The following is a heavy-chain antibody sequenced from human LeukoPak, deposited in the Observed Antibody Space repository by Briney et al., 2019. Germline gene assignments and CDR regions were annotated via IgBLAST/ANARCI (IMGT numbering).Heavy chain of an antibody. CDR1: GFSFSNYG. CDR2: IRYDGTNK. J-gene: IGHJ2*01. V-gene: IGHV3-30*02. Sequence: GGSLRLSCVASGFSFSNYGMHWVRQAPGKGLEWVAFIRYDGTNKFYVDSVKGRFTISRENAKNSLYLQMNSLRAGDTAVYYCARAAYSSTWYSRYFDLWGRGTLVTVSS. D-gene: IGHD6-13*01. CDR3: ARAAYSSTWYSRYFDL.